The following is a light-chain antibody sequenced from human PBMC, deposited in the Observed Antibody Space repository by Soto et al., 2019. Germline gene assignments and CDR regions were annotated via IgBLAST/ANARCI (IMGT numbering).Light chain of an antibody. CDR3: LQGYSTPIT. CDR2: AAS. J-gene: IGKJ5*01. CDR1: QSISSY. Sequence: DIQMTQSPSSLSASVGDRVTITCRASQSISSYLNWYQQKPGKAPKLLIYAASSLESGVPSRFSGSGSGTDFTLTISSLQPEDFATYYCLQGYSTPITFGQGTRLEIK. V-gene: IGKV1-39*01.